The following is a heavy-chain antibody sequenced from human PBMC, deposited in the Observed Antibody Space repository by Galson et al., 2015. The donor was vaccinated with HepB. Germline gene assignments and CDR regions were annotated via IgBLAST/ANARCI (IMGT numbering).Heavy chain of an antibody. D-gene: IGHD5-24*01. CDR2: ISSSSSYI. CDR1: GFTFSSYS. Sequence: SLRLSCAASGFTFSSYSINWVRQAPGKGLEWVSSISSSSSYIYYADSVKGRFTISRDNAKNSLYLQMNSLRAEDTAVYYCARDQVRVEMATGGAFDIWGQGTMVTVSS. J-gene: IGHJ3*02. V-gene: IGHV3-21*01. CDR3: ARDQVRVEMATGGAFDI.